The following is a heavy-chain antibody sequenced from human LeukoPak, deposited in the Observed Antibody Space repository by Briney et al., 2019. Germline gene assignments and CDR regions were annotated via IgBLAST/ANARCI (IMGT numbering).Heavy chain of an antibody. J-gene: IGHJ1*01. CDR1: GFTFSSYA. CDR3: AKEIYGDSTDASFQH. CDR2: ISGSGGST. D-gene: IGHD4-17*01. V-gene: IGHV3-23*01. Sequence: GGSLRLSCAASGFTFSSYAMSWVRQAPGKGLEWVSAISGSGGSTYYADSVKGRFTISRDNSKNTVYLQMNSLRDEDTAVYYCAKEIYGDSTDASFQHWGQGTLLTVSS.